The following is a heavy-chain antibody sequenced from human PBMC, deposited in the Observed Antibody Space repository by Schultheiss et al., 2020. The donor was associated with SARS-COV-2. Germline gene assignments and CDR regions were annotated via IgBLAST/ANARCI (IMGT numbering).Heavy chain of an antibody. Sequence: GGSLRLSCAASGFTFSDYYMSWIRQAPGKGLEWVSGVSWNGSRTHYADSVKGRFTISRDNSKNTLYLQMNSLRAEDTAVYYCARVGKYYYDSSGYPDYWGQGTLVTVSS. V-gene: IGHV3-19*01. CDR3: ARVGKYYYDSSGYPDY. CDR1: GFTFSDYY. CDR2: VSWNGSRT. J-gene: IGHJ4*02. D-gene: IGHD3-22*01.